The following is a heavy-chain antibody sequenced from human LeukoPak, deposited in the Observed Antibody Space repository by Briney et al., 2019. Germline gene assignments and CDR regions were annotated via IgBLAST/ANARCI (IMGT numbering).Heavy chain of an antibody. D-gene: IGHD3-10*01. CDR3: ARDVLGYGSASDYFL. V-gene: IGHV3-30*03. Sequence: GGSLRLSCAASGFTFSSYGMHWVRQAPGKGLEWVAFISYDGSNKYYADSMKGRFTISRDNSKNTLYLQMNNLRAEDTAVYYCARDVLGYGSASDYFLWGQGTLVTVSS. J-gene: IGHJ4*02. CDR2: ISYDGSNK. CDR1: GFTFSSYG.